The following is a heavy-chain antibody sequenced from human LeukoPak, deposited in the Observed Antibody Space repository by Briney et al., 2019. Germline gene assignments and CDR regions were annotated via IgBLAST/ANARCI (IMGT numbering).Heavy chain of an antibody. V-gene: IGHV4-34*01. CDR3: ARFSGVTPFDY. CDR1: GGSFSGYY. J-gene: IGHJ4*02. Sequence: PSETLSLTCAVYGGSFSGYYWSWIRQPPGKGLEWIGEINHSGSTNYNPSLKSRVTISVDTSKNQFSLKLSSVTAADTAVYYCARFSGVTPFDYWGQGTLVTVSS. CDR2: INHSGST. D-gene: IGHD1-26*01.